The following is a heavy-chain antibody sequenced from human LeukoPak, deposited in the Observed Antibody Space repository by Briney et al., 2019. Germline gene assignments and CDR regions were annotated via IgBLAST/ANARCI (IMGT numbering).Heavy chain of an antibody. CDR3: ATDVGRY. CDR1: GFTFSKYW. J-gene: IGHJ4*02. V-gene: IGHV3-7*03. CDR2: IKQDGSEK. Sequence: GGPLRLSCAASGFTFSKYWMNWVRQAPGKGLEWVANIKQDGSEKYYVDSVKGRFTISRDNAKNSLYLQMNSLRADDTAVYYCATDVGRYWGQGTLVTVSS.